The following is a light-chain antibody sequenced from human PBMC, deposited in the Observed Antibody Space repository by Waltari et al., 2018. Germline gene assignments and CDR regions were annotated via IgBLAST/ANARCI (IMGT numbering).Light chain of an antibody. Sequence: SSELTQDPAVSVALGQTVRITCHGDILRTFSANWCRQKPGQAPELVIYGKNNRPSGIPDRFSASSSGTTTSLTITGAQAEVEADYYCSSRDISGDVVFGGGTELTVL. J-gene: IGLJ2*01. CDR3: SSRDISGDVV. CDR1: ILRTFS. V-gene: IGLV3-19*01. CDR2: GKN.